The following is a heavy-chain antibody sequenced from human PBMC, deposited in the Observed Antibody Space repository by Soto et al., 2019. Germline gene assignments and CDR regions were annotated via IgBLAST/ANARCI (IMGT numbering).Heavy chain of an antibody. CDR2: IKSKADGGTT. CDR1: GFTFSDAW. V-gene: IGHV3-15*07. CDR3: TTDSLFTLPLGRFDF. J-gene: IGHJ4*01. Sequence: EVQLVESGGGLVQPGGSLRLSCAASGFTFSDAWINWVRQAPGKGLEWVGRIKSKADGGTTDFAALVKVRFAISRDDSKDMVYLQMNSLKTEDTSVSYCTTDSLFTLPLGRFDFWGHGTLVTVSS.